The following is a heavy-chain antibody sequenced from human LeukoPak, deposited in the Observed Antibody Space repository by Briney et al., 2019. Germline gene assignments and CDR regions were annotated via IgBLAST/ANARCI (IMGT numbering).Heavy chain of an antibody. Sequence: ASVKVSCKASGYTFTSYGITWVRQAPGQGLEWMGWISTYNGITSYAQKLQGRVTMTTDTSSTTAYMELRSLRSDDTALYYCARELGDYWGQGTLVTVSS. CDR3: ARELGDY. CDR1: GYTFTSYG. J-gene: IGHJ4*02. V-gene: IGHV1-18*01. CDR2: ISTYNGIT.